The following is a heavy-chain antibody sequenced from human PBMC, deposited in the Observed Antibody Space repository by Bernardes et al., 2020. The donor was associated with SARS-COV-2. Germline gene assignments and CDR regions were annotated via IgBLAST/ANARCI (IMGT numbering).Heavy chain of an antibody. Sequence: SNTLQLICTFSGGSLRACYLTWISKCPGKRLDWIGNVYYSGITGYHSSLKSRVTLSIDTSKNEFSLTLNSVTAADTAVYYCARGEYHYDGSQFYYPRLGLDVWGHGATVTVSS. J-gene: IGHJ6*02. D-gene: IGHD3-22*01. CDR1: GGSLRACY. V-gene: IGHV4-59*07. CDR3: ARGEYHYDGSQFYYPRLGLDV. CDR2: VYYSGIT.